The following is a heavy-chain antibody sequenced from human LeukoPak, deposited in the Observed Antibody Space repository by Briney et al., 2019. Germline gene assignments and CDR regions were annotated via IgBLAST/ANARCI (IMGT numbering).Heavy chain of an antibody. CDR3: ARHHEGYYYDSSGFVN. CDR1: GGSISSYY. V-gene: IGHV4-59*01. J-gene: IGHJ4*02. Sequence: SETLSLTCTVAGGSISSYYWSWIRQPPGKGLEWIGYIYYSGSTNYNPSLKSRVTISVDTSKNQFSLKLSSVPAADTAVYYCARHHEGYYYDSSGFVNWGQGTLVTVSS. D-gene: IGHD3-22*01. CDR2: IYYSGST.